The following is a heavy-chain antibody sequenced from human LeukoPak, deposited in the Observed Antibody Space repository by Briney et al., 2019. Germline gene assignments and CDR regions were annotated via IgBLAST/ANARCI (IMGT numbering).Heavy chain of an antibody. Sequence: GGSLRLSCAASGFTFNTYGMHWVRQAPGKGLEWIAVVWSDGSNRFYADSVEGRFTISRDNSKNTLYLQMNSLRAEDTAVYYCAKSNTESQTTVGNWGQGTLVSVSS. V-gene: IGHV3-33*06. CDR3: AKSNTESQTTVGN. D-gene: IGHD1-14*01. CDR2: VWSDGSNR. CDR1: GFTFNTYG. J-gene: IGHJ4*02.